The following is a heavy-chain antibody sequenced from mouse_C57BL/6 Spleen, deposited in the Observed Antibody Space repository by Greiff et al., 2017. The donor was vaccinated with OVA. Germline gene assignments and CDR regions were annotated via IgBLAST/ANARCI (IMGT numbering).Heavy chain of an antibody. J-gene: IGHJ3*01. V-gene: IGHV1-61*01. Sequence: QVQLQQPGAELVRPGSSVKLSCKASGYTFTSYWMDWVKQRPGQGLEWIGNIYPSDSETHYNQKFKDKATLTVDKSSSTAYMQLSSLTSEDSAVYYCASEGYYDYDIAYWGQGTLVTVSA. CDR1: GYTFTSYW. CDR3: ASEGYYDYDIAY. CDR2: IYPSDSET. D-gene: IGHD2-4*01.